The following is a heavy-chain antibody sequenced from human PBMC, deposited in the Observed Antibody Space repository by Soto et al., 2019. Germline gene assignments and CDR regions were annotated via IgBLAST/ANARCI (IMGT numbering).Heavy chain of an antibody. J-gene: IGHJ4*02. V-gene: IGHV4-59*01. Sequence: PSXTLSLTCTVSGGSISSYYWSWIRQPPVKGLEWIGYIYYSGSTNYNPSLKSRVTISVDTSKNQFSLKLSSVTAADTAVYYCARAPAPSYYGSGSHDYWGQGTLVTVSS. CDR3: ARAPAPSYYGSGSHDY. D-gene: IGHD3-10*01. CDR2: IYYSGST. CDR1: GGSISSYY.